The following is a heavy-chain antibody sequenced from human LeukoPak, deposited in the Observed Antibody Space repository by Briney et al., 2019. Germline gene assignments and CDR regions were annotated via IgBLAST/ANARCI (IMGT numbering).Heavy chain of an antibody. V-gene: IGHV3-21*01. CDR2: ISPDSNYI. CDR1: GFTFSTYS. J-gene: IGHJ4*02. Sequence: GGSLRLSCAASGFTFSTYSMAWVRQAPGKGLEWVSSISPDSNYIYYADSLKGRFTISRDNAKISLYLQMNSLRADDTAVYYCAGVALGVAGVLTFDYWGRGTLVIVSS. D-gene: IGHD6-19*01. CDR3: AGVALGVAGVLTFDY.